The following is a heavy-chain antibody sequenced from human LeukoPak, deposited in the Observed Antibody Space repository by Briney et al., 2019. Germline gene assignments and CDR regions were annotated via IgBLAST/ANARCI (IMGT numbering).Heavy chain of an antibody. CDR3: ARDGGVYSSGWFDY. CDR2: ISGSGGST. Sequence: GGSLRLSCAASGFTFSNYAMSWVRQAPGKGLEWVSVISGSGGSTNFADSVKGRFTSSRDNSKNTLYLEMNSLRAEDTAVYYCARDGGVYSSGWFDYWGQGALVTVST. D-gene: IGHD6-19*01. CDR1: GFTFSNYA. V-gene: IGHV3-23*01. J-gene: IGHJ4*02.